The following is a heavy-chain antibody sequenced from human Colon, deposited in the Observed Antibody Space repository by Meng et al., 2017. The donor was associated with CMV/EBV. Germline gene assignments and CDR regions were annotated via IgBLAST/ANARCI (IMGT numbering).Heavy chain of an antibody. CDR2: VNWGGDKI. D-gene: IGHD2-21*01. V-gene: IGHV3-9*01. CDR1: GFSFDDYA. J-gene: IGHJ4*02. Sequence: GGSLRLSCVASGFSFDDYAMHWVRQVPGKGLEWVSNVNWGGDKIGYADSVKGRFTISRDNAKNSLYLQMDSLRVEDTAVYYCAVIGATAVRHRFDYWGQGTLVTVSS. CDR3: AVIGATAVRHRFDY.